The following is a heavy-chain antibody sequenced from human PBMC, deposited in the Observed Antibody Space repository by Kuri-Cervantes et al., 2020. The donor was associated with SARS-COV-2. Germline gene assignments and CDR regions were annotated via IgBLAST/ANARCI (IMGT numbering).Heavy chain of an antibody. J-gene: IGHJ4*02. V-gene: IGHV4-34*01. D-gene: IGHD3-3*01. CDR3: ARERRRITIFGVVMAGGFDY. Sequence: SETLSLTCAVYGGSFSGYYWSWIRQPPGKGLEWIGEINHSGSTNYNPSLKSRVTISVDTSKNQFSLKLSSVTAADTAVYYCARERRRITIFGVVMAGGFDYWGQGTRVTGYS. CDR2: INHSGST. CDR1: GGSFSGYY.